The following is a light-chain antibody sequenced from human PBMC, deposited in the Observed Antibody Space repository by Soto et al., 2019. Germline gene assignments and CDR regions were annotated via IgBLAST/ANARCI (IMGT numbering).Light chain of an antibody. CDR2: AAS. J-gene: IGKJ1*01. CDR3: QNYNGAPWT. V-gene: IGKV1-27*01. Sequence: DIPMTQSPSSLSASVGDRVTITCRASQGISTYLVWYQQKPGTVPKLLIFAASTLQSGVPSRFSGSGSGTDFNLPISSLQPEDVATYYCQNYNGAPWTFGQGTKVEIK. CDR1: QGISTY.